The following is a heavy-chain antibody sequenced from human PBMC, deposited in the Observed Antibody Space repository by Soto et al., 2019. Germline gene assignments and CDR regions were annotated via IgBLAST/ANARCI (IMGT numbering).Heavy chain of an antibody. CDR3: ARYWFDP. J-gene: IGHJ5*02. Sequence: ASVKVSCKASGYTFTSYAIHWVRQAPGQRLEWMGWINASNGNTKYSQKFQGRVTITRDTSASTAYMELSSLRSEDTAVYYCARYWFDPWGQGTLVTVSS. V-gene: IGHV1-3*01. CDR2: INASNGNT. CDR1: GYTFTSYA.